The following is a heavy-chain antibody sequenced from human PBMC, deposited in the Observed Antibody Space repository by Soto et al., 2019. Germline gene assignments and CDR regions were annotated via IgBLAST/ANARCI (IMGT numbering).Heavy chain of an antibody. D-gene: IGHD6-13*01. V-gene: IGHV1-69*01. CDR2: IIPVFGTA. CDR1: GGTFSSYF. Sequence: QVQLVQSGAEVKKAGSSVKVSCKVSGGTFSSYFINWVRQAPGQGLEWVGGIIPVFGTASYAEKFQGRVTITADESTSTAYMELSRPRSDDTAVYYCARETPSAAAAYYYYGLDVWGQGTTVTVPS. CDR3: ARETPSAAAAYYYYGLDV. J-gene: IGHJ6*02.